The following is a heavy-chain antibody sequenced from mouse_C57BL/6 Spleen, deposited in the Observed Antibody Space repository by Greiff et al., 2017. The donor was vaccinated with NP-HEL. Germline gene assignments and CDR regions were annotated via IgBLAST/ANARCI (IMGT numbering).Heavy chain of an antibody. D-gene: IGHD1-1*01. CDR3: ARATVVAPLGYFDV. J-gene: IGHJ1*03. Sequence: EVQRVESGGGLVKPGGSLKLSCAASGFTFSSYAMSWVRQTPEKRLEWVATISDGGSYTYYPDNVKGRFTISRDNAKNNLYLQMSHLKSEDTAMYYCARATVVAPLGYFDVWGTGTTVTVSS. CDR1: GFTFSSYA. CDR2: ISDGGSYT. V-gene: IGHV5-4*01.